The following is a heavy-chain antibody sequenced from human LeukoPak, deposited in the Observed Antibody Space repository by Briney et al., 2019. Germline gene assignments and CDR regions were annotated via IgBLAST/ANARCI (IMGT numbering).Heavy chain of an antibody. J-gene: IGHJ1*01. CDR3: ARDDGSSFRGAEYFQH. CDR1: GGTFSSYA. CDR2: IIPIFGTA. D-gene: IGHD6-13*01. V-gene: IGHV1-69*05. Sequence: ASVKVSCKASGGTFSSYAISWVRQAPGQGLEWMGRIIPIFGTANYAQKFQGRVTITTDESTSTAYMELSSLRSEDTAVYYCARDDGSSFRGAEYFQHWGQGTLVTVSS.